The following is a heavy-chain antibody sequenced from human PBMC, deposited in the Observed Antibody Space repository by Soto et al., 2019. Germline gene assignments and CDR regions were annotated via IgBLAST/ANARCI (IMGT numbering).Heavy chain of an antibody. CDR3: ASYYSGDYVSSDDAFDI. Sequence: QVQLVQSGAEVKKPGASVKVSCKASGYTFTSYDINWVRQATGQGLEWMGWMNPNSGNTGYAQKFQGGVTMTRTTTISTAYMELSSLRSEDTAVYYCASYYSGDYVSSDDAFDIWGQGTMVTVS. CDR2: MNPNSGNT. J-gene: IGHJ3*02. CDR1: GYTFTSYD. D-gene: IGHD4-17*01. V-gene: IGHV1-8*01.